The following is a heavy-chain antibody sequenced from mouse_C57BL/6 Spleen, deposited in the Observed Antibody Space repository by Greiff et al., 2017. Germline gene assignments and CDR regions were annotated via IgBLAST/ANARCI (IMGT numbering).Heavy chain of an antibody. Sequence: QVQLQQPGAELVKPGASVKLSCKASGYTFTSYWMHWVKQRPGRGLEWIGRIDPNSGGTKYNEKFKGKATMTVDKPSSTAYLQLSSLTSEDSAVDYCARSTGQGTRAMDYWGQGTSVTVSS. CDR2: IDPNSGGT. J-gene: IGHJ4*01. V-gene: IGHV1-62-3*01. CDR1: GYTFTSYW. CDR3: ARSTGQGTRAMDY. D-gene: IGHD3-2*02.